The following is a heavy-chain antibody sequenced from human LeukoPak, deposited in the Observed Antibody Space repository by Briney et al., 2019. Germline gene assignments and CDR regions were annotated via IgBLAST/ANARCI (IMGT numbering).Heavy chain of an antibody. CDR1: GGTFSSYA. Sequence: ASVKVSCKASGGTFSSYAISWVRQAPGQGLEWMGGIIPIFGTANYAQKFQGRVTITTDESTSTAYMELSSLRSEDTAVYYCARDAVGNYYDSSGSYMDVWGKGTTVTVSS. V-gene: IGHV1-69*05. CDR3: ARDAVGNYYDSSGSYMDV. CDR2: IIPIFGTA. J-gene: IGHJ6*03. D-gene: IGHD3-22*01.